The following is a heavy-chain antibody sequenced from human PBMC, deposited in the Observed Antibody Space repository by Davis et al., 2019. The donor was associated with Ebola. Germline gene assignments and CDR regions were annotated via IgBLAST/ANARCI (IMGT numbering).Heavy chain of an antibody. CDR2: ISSNGGST. CDR3: ARGCILRRYYFDN. CDR1: GFTFSSYA. Sequence: GESLKISCSASGFTFSSYAMHWVRQAPGKGLEYVSAISSNGGSTYYADSVKGRFTISRHNSKNTLYLQMNSLRAKDTAVYYCARGCILRRYYFDNWGQGTLVTVSS. V-gene: IGHV3-64*04. J-gene: IGHJ4*02. D-gene: IGHD2-21*01.